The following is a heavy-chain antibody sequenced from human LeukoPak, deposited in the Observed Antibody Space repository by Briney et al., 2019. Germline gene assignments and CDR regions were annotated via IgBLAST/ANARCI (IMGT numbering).Heavy chain of an antibody. CDR3: ARDGMAAGYAAFDI. CDR1: GYTFTGYY. D-gene: IGHD6-13*01. V-gene: IGHV1-2*02. Sequence: ASVKVSCNASGYTFTGYYMHWVRQAPGQGLEWMGWINPNSGGTNYAQKFQGRVTMTRDTSISTAYMELSRLRSDDTAVYYCARDGMAAGYAAFDIWGQGTMVTVSS. CDR2: INPNSGGT. J-gene: IGHJ3*02.